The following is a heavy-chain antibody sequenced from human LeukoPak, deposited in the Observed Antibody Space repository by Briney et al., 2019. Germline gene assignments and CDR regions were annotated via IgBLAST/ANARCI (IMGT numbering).Heavy chain of an antibody. CDR1: GFTFSSYE. V-gene: IGHV3-48*03. CDR3: ARRTYCSSTSCPVRAFDI. CDR2: ISSSGSTI. J-gene: IGHJ3*02. D-gene: IGHD2-2*01. Sequence: GGSLRLSCAASGFTFSSYEMNWVRQAPGKGLEWVSYISSSGSTIYYADSVKGRFTISRDNAKNSLYLQMNSLRAEDTAVYYCARRTYCSSTSCPVRAFDIWGQGTMVTVSS.